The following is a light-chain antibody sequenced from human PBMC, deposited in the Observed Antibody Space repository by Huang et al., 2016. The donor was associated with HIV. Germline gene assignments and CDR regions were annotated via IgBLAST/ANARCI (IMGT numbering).Light chain of an antibody. J-gene: IGKJ2*01. CDR1: QSVTTS. CDR2: DAS. CDR3: HQYNAWQT. V-gene: IGKV3-15*01. Sequence: EIVMTQSPASLSVSPGERATLSCRASQSVTTSVAWYQQRPGQAPRLLIYDASTWATGVSARFSGGGSGTEFTLTISGLQSEDVAVYYCHQYNAWQTFGQGTKLQIK.